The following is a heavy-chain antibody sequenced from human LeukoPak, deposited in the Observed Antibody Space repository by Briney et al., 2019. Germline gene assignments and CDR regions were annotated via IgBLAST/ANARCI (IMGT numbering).Heavy chain of an antibody. CDR1: VGSISSGDYY. CDR2: IYYRGST. J-gene: IGHJ3*02. D-gene: IGHD2-21*01. Sequence: SQTLSLTCTVSVGSISSGDYYWSWTRQPPEKGLEGMGYIYYRGSTYYTPSLKSRVTISVDTSKNQFSLKLSSVTAADTAVYYCARGHIVAHASFDIWGQGTMVTVSS. V-gene: IGHV4-30-4*08. CDR3: ARGHIVAHASFDI.